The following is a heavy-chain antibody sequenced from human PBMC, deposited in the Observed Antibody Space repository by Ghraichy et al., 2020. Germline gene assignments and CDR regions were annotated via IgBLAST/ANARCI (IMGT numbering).Heavy chain of an antibody. CDR1: GGSINSYY. CDR2: IYTSGTT. CDR3: ARVISRWYFDY. J-gene: IGHJ4*02. D-gene: IGHD3-3*02. V-gene: IGHV4-4*07. Sequence: SETLSLTCTVSGGSINSYYWSWIRQPAGKGLEWIGRIYTSGTTNYNPSLNSRVTMSVDTSKNQFSLKLSSVTAADTAVYYCARVISRWYFDYWGQGTLVTVSS.